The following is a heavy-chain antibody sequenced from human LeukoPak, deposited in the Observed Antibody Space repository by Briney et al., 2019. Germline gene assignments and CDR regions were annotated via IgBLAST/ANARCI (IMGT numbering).Heavy chain of an antibody. CDR3: ARPGSIVGTSTLNY. CDR2: ISAHNGNT. CDR1: DYTFTSYG. V-gene: IGHV1-18*01. Sequence: ASVKVSCKASDYTFTSYGISWVRQAPGQGLEWMGWISAHNGNTNYAQKFQGRVTMTTDTSTSTAYMELRSLRSDDTAVYYCARPGSIVGTSTLNYWGQGTLVTVSS. J-gene: IGHJ4*02. D-gene: IGHD1-26*01.